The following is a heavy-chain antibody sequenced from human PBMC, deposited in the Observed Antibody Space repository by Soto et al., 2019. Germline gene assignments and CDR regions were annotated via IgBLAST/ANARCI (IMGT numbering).Heavy chain of an antibody. V-gene: IGHV3-48*02. Sequence: PGGSLRLSCAASGFTFSNYWMSWVRQAPGKGLEWVSYISTSSNTINHADSVKGRFTISRDNAKNSLYLQMNSLSDEDTAVYYCARVRSYGGTGPHGVDVWGQGTTVTVSS. CDR3: ARVRSYGGTGPHGVDV. CDR2: ISTSSNTI. J-gene: IGHJ6*02. D-gene: IGHD3-10*01. CDR1: GFTFSNYW.